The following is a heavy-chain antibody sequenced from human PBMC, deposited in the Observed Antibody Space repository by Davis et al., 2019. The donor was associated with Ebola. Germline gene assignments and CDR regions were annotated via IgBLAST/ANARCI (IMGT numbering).Heavy chain of an antibody. D-gene: IGHD5-18*01. V-gene: IGHV3-48*01. CDR2: ISSSSSTI. CDR3: ARVKIGYSLRWFDP. CDR1: GFTFSSYS. J-gene: IGHJ5*02. Sequence: GGSLRLSCAASGFTFSSYSMNWVRQAPGKGLEWVSYISSSSSTIYYADSVKGRFTISRDNAKNSLYLQMNSLRAEDTAVYYCARVKIGYSLRWFDPWGQGTLVTVSS.